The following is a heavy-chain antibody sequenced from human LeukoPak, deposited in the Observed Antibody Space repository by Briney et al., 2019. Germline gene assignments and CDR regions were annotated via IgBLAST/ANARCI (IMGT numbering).Heavy chain of an antibody. CDR3: ARDGDYYGSGSPFDY. CDR1: GYTFTSYG. V-gene: IGHV1-18*01. Sequence: ASVKVSCKASGYTFTSYGISWVRQAPGQGLEWMGWISAYNGNTNYAQKLQGRVTMTTDTSTSTAYMELRSLRSDDTAVYYCARDGDYYGSGSPFDYWGQGTLVTVSS. D-gene: IGHD3-10*01. J-gene: IGHJ4*02. CDR2: ISAYNGNT.